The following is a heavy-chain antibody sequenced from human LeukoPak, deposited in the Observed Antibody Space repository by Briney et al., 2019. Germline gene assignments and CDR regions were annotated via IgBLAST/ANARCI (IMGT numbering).Heavy chain of an antibody. D-gene: IGHD2-2*01. J-gene: IGHJ3*02. CDR1: GFTFSSYG. CDR2: ISYDGSNK. Sequence: GGSLRLSCAASGFTFSSYGMHWVRQAPGKGLEWVAVISYDGSNKYYADSVKGRFTISRDNSKNTLYLQMNSLRAEDTAVYYCAKVEQTSSYYTGGAFDIWGQGTMVTVSS. V-gene: IGHV3-30*18. CDR3: AKVEQTSSYYTGGAFDI.